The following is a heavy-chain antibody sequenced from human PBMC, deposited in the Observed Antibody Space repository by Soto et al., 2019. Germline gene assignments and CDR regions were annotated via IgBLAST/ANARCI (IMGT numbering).Heavy chain of an antibody. D-gene: IGHD3-9*01. CDR1: GFTFSDYY. CDR2: IGSSSSYT. CDR3: AIYADTLTGSVDFVT. J-gene: IGHJ3*02. Sequence: GGSLGLSCAAPGFTFSDYYMSWIRQAPGKGLEWVSYIGSSSSYTNYADSVKGRFTISRDNAKNSLYLQMNSLRAEDTAVYYCAIYADTLTGSVDFVTWGQGIMVTVS. V-gene: IGHV3-11*03.